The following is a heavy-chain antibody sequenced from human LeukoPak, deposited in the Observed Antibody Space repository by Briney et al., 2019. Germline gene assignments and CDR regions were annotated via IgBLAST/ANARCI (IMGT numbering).Heavy chain of an antibody. V-gene: IGHV3-11*06. J-gene: IGHJ4*02. D-gene: IGHD6-13*01. Sequence: PGECLRLACAAYGFTFIDYYMGWIRQAPGKVLEWDSYISSRSSYTNYADSVKDRFTISRDNAKNSLYLQMNSLRAEDTAVYYCASVRVYSSNRFDYWGQGTLVTVSS. CDR1: GFTFIDYY. CDR3: ASVRVYSSNRFDY. CDR2: ISSRSSYT.